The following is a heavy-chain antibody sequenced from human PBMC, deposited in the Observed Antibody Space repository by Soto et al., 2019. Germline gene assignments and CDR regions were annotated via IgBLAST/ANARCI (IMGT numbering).Heavy chain of an antibody. CDR3: ARRWGEGRVDY. V-gene: IGHV4-4*02. D-gene: IGHD3-10*01. CDR2: IYHSGST. Sequence: QVQLQESGPGLVKPSGTLSLTCAVSGGSISSSNWWSWVRQPPGKGLEWIGAIYHSGSTNYNPSLKGRVTILVDKSRNQFALKLSSGTAADTAVYYCARRWGEGRVDYWGQGTLVTVSS. J-gene: IGHJ4*02. CDR1: GGSISSSNW.